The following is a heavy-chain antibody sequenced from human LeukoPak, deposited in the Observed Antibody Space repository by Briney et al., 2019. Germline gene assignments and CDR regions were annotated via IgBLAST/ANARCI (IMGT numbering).Heavy chain of an antibody. CDR2: IYHSGST. V-gene: IGHV4-30-2*01. J-gene: IGHJ3*02. CDR3: ARVLNDFEAFDI. CDR1: GGSISSSSYY. D-gene: IGHD1-14*01. Sequence: PSETLSLTCTVSGGSISSSSYYWSWIRQPPGKGLEWIGYIYHSGSTYYNPSLKSRVTVSVDRSKNQFSLKLSSVTAADTAVYYCARVLNDFEAFDIWGQGTMVTVSS.